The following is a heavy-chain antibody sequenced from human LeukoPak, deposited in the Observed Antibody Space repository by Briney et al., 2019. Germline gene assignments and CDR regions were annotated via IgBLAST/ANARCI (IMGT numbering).Heavy chain of an antibody. D-gene: IGHD6-6*01. V-gene: IGHV4-31*03. J-gene: IGHJ3*02. CDR2: IYYSGST. Sequence: SETLSLTCTVSGGSISSSSYYWGWIRQPPGKGLEWIGYIYYSGSTYYNPSLKSRVTISVDTSKNQFSLKLSSVTAADTAVYYCARESPYSNSGAFDIWGLGTMVTVSS. CDR1: GGSISSSSYY. CDR3: ARESPYSNSGAFDI.